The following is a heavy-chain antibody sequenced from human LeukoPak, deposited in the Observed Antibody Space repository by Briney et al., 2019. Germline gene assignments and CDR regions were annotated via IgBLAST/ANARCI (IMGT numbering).Heavy chain of an antibody. CDR2: IYSGGST. V-gene: IGHV3-53*01. J-gene: IGHJ4*02. D-gene: IGHD6-19*01. CDR3: ARGGSGWYYFDY. Sequence: RGSLRLSCAASGFTVSSNYMSWVRQAPGKGLEWVSVIYSGGSTYYAESVKGRFTISRDNSKNTLYLQMNSLRAEDTAVYYCARGGSGWYYFDYWGQGTLVTVSS. CDR1: GFTVSSNY.